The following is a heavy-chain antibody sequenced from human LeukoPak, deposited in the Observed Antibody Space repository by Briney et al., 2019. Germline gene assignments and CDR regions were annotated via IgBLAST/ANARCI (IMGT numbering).Heavy chain of an antibody. CDR1: GFTFSSYA. D-gene: IGHD6-19*01. V-gene: IGHV3-30-3*01. CDR2: ISYDGSNK. Sequence: PGRSLRLSCAASGFTFSSYAMHWVRQAPGKGLKWVAVISYDGSNKYYADSVKGRFTISRDNSKNTLYLQMNSLRAEDTAVYYCARGRQWLGTNWYFDLWGRGTLVTVSS. J-gene: IGHJ2*01. CDR3: ARGRQWLGTNWYFDL.